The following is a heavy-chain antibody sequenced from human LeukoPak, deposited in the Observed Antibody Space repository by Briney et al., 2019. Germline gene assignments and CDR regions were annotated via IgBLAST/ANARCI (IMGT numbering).Heavy chain of an antibody. V-gene: IGHV3-30*18. CDR2: ISYDGSNK. CDR1: GFTFSSYG. CDR3: AKEWVPIDAFDI. J-gene: IGHJ3*02. Sequence: GGSLRLSCAASGFTFSSYGMHWVRQAPGKGLEWVAVISYDGSNKYYADSVKGRFTISRDNSKNTLYLQMNSLRAEDTAVYYCAKEWVPIDAFDIWGQGTMVTVSS.